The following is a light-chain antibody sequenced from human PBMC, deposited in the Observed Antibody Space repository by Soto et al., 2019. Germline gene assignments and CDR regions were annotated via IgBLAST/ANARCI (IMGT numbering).Light chain of an antibody. CDR1: QSISTN. V-gene: IGKV1-39*01. J-gene: IGKJ2*01. CDR3: QQSYSTLYT. Sequence: IQMTQSPSSLSASVGDRVTITCRASQSISTNLSWYQQKPGKAPKLLIYAASSLQSGVPSRFSGSGSGTDFTLTISSLQPEDFAIYYCQQSYSTLYTFGQGTNLEIK. CDR2: AAS.